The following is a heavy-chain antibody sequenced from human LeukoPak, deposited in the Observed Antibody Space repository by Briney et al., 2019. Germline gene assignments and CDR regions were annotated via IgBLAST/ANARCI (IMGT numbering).Heavy chain of an antibody. CDR3: ARDPVVTPFYFDY. Sequence: SETLSLTCTVSGGSISSGDYYWGWIRQPPGKGLEWIGYIYYSGSTYYNPSLKSRVTISVDTSKNQFSLKLSSVTAADTAVYYCARDPVVTPFYFDYWGQGTLVTVSS. J-gene: IGHJ4*02. V-gene: IGHV4-30-4*01. D-gene: IGHD4-23*01. CDR2: IYYSGST. CDR1: GGSISSGDYY.